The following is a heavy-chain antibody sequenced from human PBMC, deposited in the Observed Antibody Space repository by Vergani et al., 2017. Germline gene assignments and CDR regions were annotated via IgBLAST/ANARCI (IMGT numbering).Heavy chain of an antibody. V-gene: IGHV1-69*01. D-gene: IGHD2-2*01. Sequence: QVQLVQSGAEVKKPGSSVKVSCKASGGTFSSYAISWVRQAPGQGLEWMGGIIPIFGTANYAQKFQGRVTITADESTSTAYMELSSLRSDDTAVYYCAISSGHCSSTSCYRSGIADPRWAFDFWDQGTMVTVSS. J-gene: IGHJ3*01. CDR3: AISSGHCSSTSCYRSGIADPRWAFDF. CDR1: GGTFSSYA. CDR2: IIPIFGTA.